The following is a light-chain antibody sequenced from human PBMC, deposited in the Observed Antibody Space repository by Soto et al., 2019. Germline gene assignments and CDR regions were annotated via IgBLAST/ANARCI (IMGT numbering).Light chain of an antibody. CDR3: ALYLGSGISV. CDR2: STN. V-gene: IGLV8-61*01. Sequence: QAVVTQEPSFSVSPGGTVTLTCGLSSGSVSTSYYPSWYQQTPGQAPRTLIYSTNTRSSGVPDRFSGSILGNKAALTITGAQADDESDYYCALYLGSGISVFGTGPKLTVL. CDR1: SGSVSTSYY. J-gene: IGLJ1*01.